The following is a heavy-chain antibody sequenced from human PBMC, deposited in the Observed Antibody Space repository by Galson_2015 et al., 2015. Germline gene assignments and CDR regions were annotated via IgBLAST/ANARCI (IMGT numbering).Heavy chain of an antibody. D-gene: IGHD3-22*01. V-gene: IGHV4-39*01. CDR1: GGSISTSTHY. Sequence: ETLSLTCTVSGGSISTSTHYWHWIRRPPGKGLEWVGNSHYSGITYYNPSLKSRVTISVDTSKNQFSLKLSSVTAADTSVYYCARPRNYYDSSSFYAFDIWSQGTMVTVSS. CDR3: ARPRNYYDSSSFYAFDI. J-gene: IGHJ3*02. CDR2: SHYSGIT.